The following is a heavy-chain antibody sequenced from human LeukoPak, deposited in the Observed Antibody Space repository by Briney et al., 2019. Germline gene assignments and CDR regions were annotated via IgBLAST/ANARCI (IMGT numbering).Heavy chain of an antibody. CDR2: IFHSGST. V-gene: IGHV4-38-2*02. Sequence: SETLSLTCSVSGYSISSGFYWGWIRQPPGKGLEWIGSIFHSGSTYYNPSLKSRVTISVDTSKNQFSLKLSSVTAADTAVYYCARELRYASGFDYWGQGTLVTVSS. D-gene: IGHD3-9*01. CDR3: ARELRYASGFDY. CDR1: GYSISSGFY. J-gene: IGHJ4*02.